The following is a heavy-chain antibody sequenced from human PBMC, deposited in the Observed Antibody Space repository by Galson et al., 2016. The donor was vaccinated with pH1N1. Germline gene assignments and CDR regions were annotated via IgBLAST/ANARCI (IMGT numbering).Heavy chain of an antibody. V-gene: IGHV4-38-2*01. CDR2: ISHIGIA. Sequence: SETLSLTCSVSGDSVTRGNNWGWIRQSPGKGLEWVGSISHIGIASYNPSLRNRVSISIDTSKNKFSLNVSSVAATDTAVYYCVRHFKEFIEDFIATCFDYWGPGSVVTVSS. J-gene: IGHJ4*02. CDR1: GDSVTRGNN. D-gene: IGHD3-10*01. CDR3: VRHFKEFIEDFIATCFDY.